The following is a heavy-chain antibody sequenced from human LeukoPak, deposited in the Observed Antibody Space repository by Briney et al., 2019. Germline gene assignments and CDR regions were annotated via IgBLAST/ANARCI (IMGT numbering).Heavy chain of an antibody. V-gene: IGHV4-34*01. J-gene: IGHJ6*02. Sequence: PSETLSLTCAVYGGSFSGYYWSWIRQPPGKGLEWIGEINHSGSTNYNPSLKSRVTISVDTSKNQFSLKLSSVTAADTAVYYCARVVRYCSGGSCYSLCCYYYGMDVWGQGTTVTVSS. CDR1: GGSFSGYY. CDR3: ARVVRYCSGGSCYSLCCYYYGMDV. CDR2: INHSGST. D-gene: IGHD2-15*01.